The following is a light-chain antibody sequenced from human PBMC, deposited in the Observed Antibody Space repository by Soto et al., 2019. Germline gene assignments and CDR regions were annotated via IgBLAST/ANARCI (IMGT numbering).Light chain of an antibody. V-gene: IGLV2-14*01. Sequence: QSALNQPASVSGSPGQSITISCTGTSSDVGGYNSVSWYQQHPGKAPKLMIYEVSNRPSGVSNRFSGSKSGNTASLTISALQAVDEAEDYCSSYTSNSSPDVFGTGTKLTVL. CDR1: SSDVGGYNS. J-gene: IGLJ1*01. CDR2: EVS. CDR3: SSYTSNSSPDV.